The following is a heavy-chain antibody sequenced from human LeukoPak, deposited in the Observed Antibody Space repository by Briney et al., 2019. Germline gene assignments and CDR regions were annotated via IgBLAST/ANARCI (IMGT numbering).Heavy chain of an antibody. CDR2: INHSGST. CDR1: GGSFSGYY. CDR3: ARVTTAVYYYYYYMDV. D-gene: IGHD4-11*01. V-gene: IGHV4-34*01. J-gene: IGHJ6*03. Sequence: SETLSLTCAVYGGSFSGYYWSWIRQPPGKGLEWIGEINHSGSTNYNPSLKSRVTISVDTSKNQFSPKLSSVTAADTAVDYCARVTTAVYYYYYYMDVWGKGTTVTVSS.